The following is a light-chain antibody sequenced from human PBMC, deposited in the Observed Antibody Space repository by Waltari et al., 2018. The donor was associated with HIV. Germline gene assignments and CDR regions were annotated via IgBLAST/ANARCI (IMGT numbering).Light chain of an antibody. V-gene: IGLV4-69*01. CDR1: SGHGNYV. J-gene: IGLJ2*01. CDR2: LNSDGSY. Sequence: LVLTQSPSASASLGASVRLTCTLSSGHGNYVIAWHPQRPEKGPRFLMRLNSDGSYTRGDGIPDRFSGSSSGAERYVTISSLQSDDEADYYCQTWGTGIVVFGGGTKLAVL. CDR3: QTWGTGIVV.